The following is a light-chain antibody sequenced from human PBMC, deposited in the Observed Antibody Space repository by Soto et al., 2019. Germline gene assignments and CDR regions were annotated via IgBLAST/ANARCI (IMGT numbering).Light chain of an antibody. CDR1: QSISSG. Sequence: DIQMTQSPSTLSASVGERVTITCRASQSISSGLAWYQQKPGKAPKLLIYKASSLESGVPSRFSGSGSGTEFTLTISSLQPDDFATYYCQQYNSYPITFGQGTRLEIK. J-gene: IGKJ5*01. CDR2: KAS. CDR3: QQYNSYPIT. V-gene: IGKV1-5*03.